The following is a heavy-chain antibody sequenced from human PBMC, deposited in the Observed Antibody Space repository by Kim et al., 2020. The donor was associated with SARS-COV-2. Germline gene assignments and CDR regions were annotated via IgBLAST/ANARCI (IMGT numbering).Heavy chain of an antibody. J-gene: IGHJ4*02. D-gene: IGHD1-26*01. Sequence: ASVKVSCKASGYTFTSYPMSWVRQAPGQGLEWMGWINTNTGNPTYAQGFTGRFVFSLDTSVSTASLQISSLKAEDTAVYYCARKGSARTYDYWGQGTLVTVSS. V-gene: IGHV7-4-1*02. CDR3: ARKGSARTYDY. CDR2: INTNTGNP. CDR1: GYTFTSYP.